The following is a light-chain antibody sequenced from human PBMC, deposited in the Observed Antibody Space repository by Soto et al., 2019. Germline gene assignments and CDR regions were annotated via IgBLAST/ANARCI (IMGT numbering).Light chain of an antibody. CDR1: QSVSSSY. CDR2: GAS. J-gene: IGKJ1*01. CDR3: QQYGSSPRT. V-gene: IGKV3-20*01. Sequence: EIVLTQSPGTLSLSPGERGPLSCRARQSVSSSYLAWYQQKPGQAPRLLIYGASSRATGIPDRFSGSGSGTDFTLTISRLEPEDFAVYYCQQYGSSPRTFGQGTKVDNK.